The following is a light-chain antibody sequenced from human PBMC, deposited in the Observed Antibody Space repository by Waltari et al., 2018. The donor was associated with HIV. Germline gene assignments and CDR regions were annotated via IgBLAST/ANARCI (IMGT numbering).Light chain of an antibody. V-gene: IGLV3-1*01. CDR2: QDR. Sequence: SFELTQPHSLSVSPGQTVNISCSGDKLGDKYVCWYQQKSGQSPVLVMFQDRKRPSGIPERFSGSNSGNTATLTISGTQPIDEGDYYCQTWDSTTGVFGTGTRLTVL. CDR1: KLGDKY. CDR3: QTWDSTTGV. J-gene: IGLJ1*01.